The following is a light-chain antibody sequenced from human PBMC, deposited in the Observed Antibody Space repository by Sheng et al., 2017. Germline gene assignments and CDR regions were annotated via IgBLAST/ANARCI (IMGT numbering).Light chain of an antibody. CDR2: KAS. Sequence: DIQMTQSPSTLSASVGDRVTITCRASQSISSWLAWYQHKPGKAPKLLIYKASILENRVPSRFSGSGSGTEFTLTISSLQPDDFATYYCQQYNSYSPTWTFGQGTKVEIK. J-gene: IGKJ1*01. V-gene: IGKV1-5*03. CDR3: QQYNSYSPTWT. CDR1: QSISSW.